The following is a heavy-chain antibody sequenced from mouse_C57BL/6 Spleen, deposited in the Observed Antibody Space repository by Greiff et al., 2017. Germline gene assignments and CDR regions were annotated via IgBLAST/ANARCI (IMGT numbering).Heavy chain of an antibody. CDR1: GYTFTSYW. CDR2: IDPSDSYT. D-gene: IGHD6-1*01. V-gene: IGHV1-69*01. Sequence: QVQLQQPGAELVMPGASVKLSCKASGYTFTSYWMHWVKQRPGQGLEWIGEIDPSDSYTNYNQKFKGKSTLTVDKSSSTAYMQLSSLTSEDSAVYYCARGGPLYYFDYGGQGNTLTVSS. CDR3: ARGGPLYYFDY. J-gene: IGHJ2*01.